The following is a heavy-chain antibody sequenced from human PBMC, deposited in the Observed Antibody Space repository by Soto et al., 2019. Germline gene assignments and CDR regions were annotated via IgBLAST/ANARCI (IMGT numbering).Heavy chain of an antibody. CDR3: AREGSGRYYDYYYGMDV. Sequence: ASVEVSCKXSGYTFTSNGISWVRQAPGQGLEWMGWISGYNGNTNYAQKLQGRVTMTTDKYTSTAYMELRSLRSDDTAVYYCAREGSGRYYDYYYGMDVWGQGTTVTVSS. V-gene: IGHV1-18*04. CDR2: ISGYNGNT. D-gene: IGHD1-26*01. J-gene: IGHJ6*02. CDR1: GYTFTSNG.